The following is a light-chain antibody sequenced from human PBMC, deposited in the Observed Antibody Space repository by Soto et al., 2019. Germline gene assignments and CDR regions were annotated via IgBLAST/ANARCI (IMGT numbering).Light chain of an antibody. V-gene: IGKV3-20*01. Sequence: EIVLTQSPGTLSLSPEERATLSCRTSQSVSSSYLAWYQQRPGQAPRLLIYGASSRATGIPDRFSGSGSGTDFTLTISRLEPEDFAVYYCQQYGNSPRWTFGQGTKVDIK. CDR1: QSVSSSY. CDR2: GAS. CDR3: QQYGNSPRWT. J-gene: IGKJ1*01.